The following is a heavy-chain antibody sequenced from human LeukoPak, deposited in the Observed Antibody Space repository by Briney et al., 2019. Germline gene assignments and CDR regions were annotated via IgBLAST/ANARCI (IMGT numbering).Heavy chain of an antibody. Sequence: SGPALVKPTEPLTLTCTFSGFSLSTSGVCVSWIRQPPGKALEWLARIDWDNDKYYSTSLKTRLTISKGTSKNQVVLTMTNMDPVDTATYYCARTTSSTSFNFDYWGQGTLVTVSS. CDR2: IDWDNDK. CDR1: GFSLSTSGVC. D-gene: IGHD2-2*01. V-gene: IGHV2-70*11. CDR3: ARTTSSTSFNFDY. J-gene: IGHJ4*02.